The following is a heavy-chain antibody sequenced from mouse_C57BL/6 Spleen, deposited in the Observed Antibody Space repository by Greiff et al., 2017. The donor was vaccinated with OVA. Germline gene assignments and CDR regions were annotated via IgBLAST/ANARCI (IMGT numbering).Heavy chain of an antibody. CDR1: GYTFTSYW. D-gene: IGHD1-1*01. J-gene: IGHJ3*01. CDR2: IHPNSGST. Sequence: QVQLQQPGAELVKPGASVKLSCKASGYTFTSYWMHWVKQRPGQGLEWIGMIHPNSGSTNYNEKFKSKATLTVDKSSSTAYMQLSSLTSEDSAVYYCARWIYYGSSSLAYWGQGTLVTVSA. CDR3: ARWIYYGSSSLAY. V-gene: IGHV1-64*01.